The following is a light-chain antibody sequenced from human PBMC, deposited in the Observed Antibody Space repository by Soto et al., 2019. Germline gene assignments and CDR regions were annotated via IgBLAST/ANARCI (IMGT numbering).Light chain of an antibody. CDR3: HQYGTSTWT. V-gene: IGKV3-20*01. Sequence: EIVLTQSPGTLSLSPGERATLSCRASQSVTYSFLAWYQQKPGQAPRLLIYGASSRATGIPDIFSGSGAGTEFTLTISLLEPESVAVYYCHQYGTSTWTFGQGTKVEIK. J-gene: IGKJ1*01. CDR1: QSVTYSF. CDR2: GAS.